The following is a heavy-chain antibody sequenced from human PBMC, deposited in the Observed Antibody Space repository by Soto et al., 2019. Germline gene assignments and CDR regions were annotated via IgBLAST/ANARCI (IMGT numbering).Heavy chain of an antibody. D-gene: IGHD3-22*01. CDR1: GGSISSYY. Sequence: PSETLSLTCTVSGGSISSYYWSWIRQPPGKGLEWIGYIYYSGSTNYNPSLKSRVTISVDTSKNQFSLKLSSVTAADTAVYYCARDASKYYDSSGSEEYYYYYYGMDVWGQGTTVTV. J-gene: IGHJ6*02. V-gene: IGHV4-59*01. CDR3: ARDASKYYDSSGSEEYYYYYYGMDV. CDR2: IYYSGST.